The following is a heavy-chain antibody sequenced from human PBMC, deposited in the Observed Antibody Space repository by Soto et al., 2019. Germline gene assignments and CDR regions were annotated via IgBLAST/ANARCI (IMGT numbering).Heavy chain of an antibody. CDR2: ISRSCSTR. CDR1: GFTFSDYY. J-gene: IGHJ6*02. D-gene: IGHD2-15*01. CDR3: AREDCSGVRCPQPRFSSSGMDV. V-gene: IGHV3-11*01. Sequence: GGALRLSCAASGFTFSDYYMSWFRQAPGKGLEWRSYISRSCSTRNYAYSVKRPFTISRDNAKNSLYLQMNSLGVEDTAVYYCAREDCSGVRCPQPRFSSSGMDVWGQGTTVTVSS.